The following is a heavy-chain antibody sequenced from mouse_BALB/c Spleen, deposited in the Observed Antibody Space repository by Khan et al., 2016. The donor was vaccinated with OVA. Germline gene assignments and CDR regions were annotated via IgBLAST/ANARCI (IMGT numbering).Heavy chain of an antibody. D-gene: IGHD2-10*01. CDR1: GFSLTGYG. J-gene: IGHJ4*01. CDR3: ARAYYGNYREAMDY. Sequence: QVQLKESGPGLVAPSQSLSITCTVSGFSLTGYGVNWVRQPPGKGLEWLGMIWGDGNTDYNSALKSRLSISKDNSKSQVFLKMNSLQTDDTAVYYCARAYYGNYREAMDYWGQGTSVTVSS. V-gene: IGHV2-6-7*01. CDR2: IWGDGNT.